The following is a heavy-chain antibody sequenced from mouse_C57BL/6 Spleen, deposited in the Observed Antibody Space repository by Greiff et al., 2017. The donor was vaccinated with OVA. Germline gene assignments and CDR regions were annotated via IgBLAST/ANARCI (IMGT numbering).Heavy chain of an antibody. D-gene: IGHD1-2*01. V-gene: IGHV5-17*01. J-gene: IGHJ3*01. CDR3: ASHYDGWFAY. CDR2: ISSGSSTI. CDR1: GFTFSDYG. Sequence: EVKLMESGGGLVKPGGSLKLSCAASGFTFSDYGMHWVRQAPEKGLEWVAYISSGSSTIYYADTVKGRFTISRDNAKNTLFLQMTSLRSEDTAMYYCASHYDGWFAYWGQGTLVTVSA.